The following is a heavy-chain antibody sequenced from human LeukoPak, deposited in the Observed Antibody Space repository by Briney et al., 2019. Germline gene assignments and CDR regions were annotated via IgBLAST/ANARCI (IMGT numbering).Heavy chain of an antibody. V-gene: IGHV1-2*06. J-gene: IGHJ4*02. CDR1: GYPSTGYY. CDR3: ARLSTIGDSSGYFVN. D-gene: IGHD3-22*01. CDR2: INPNRGGT. Sequence: ASVKVSCKTSGYPSTGYYMHWVRQAPGQGLEWMGRINPNRGGTNYAQKFQGRVTMTGDTSISTAYMELSSLRSDDTAVYYCARLSTIGDSSGYFVNWGQGTLVTVSS.